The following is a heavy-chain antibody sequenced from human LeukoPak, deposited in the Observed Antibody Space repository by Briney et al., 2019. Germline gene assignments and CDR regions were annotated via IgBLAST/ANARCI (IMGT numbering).Heavy chain of an antibody. Sequence: PGGSLRLFCAASGFTFNTYAMRWVRQTPGKGLEWVSGISVSGGGTYYADSVKGRFTISRDNSKNTLYLQMNSLTAEDTAVYYCAKGTTVLSYFDSWGQGTLVTVSS. CDR2: ISVSGGGT. CDR3: AKGTTVLSYFDS. CDR1: GFTFNTYA. V-gene: IGHV3-23*01. D-gene: IGHD1-1*01. J-gene: IGHJ4*02.